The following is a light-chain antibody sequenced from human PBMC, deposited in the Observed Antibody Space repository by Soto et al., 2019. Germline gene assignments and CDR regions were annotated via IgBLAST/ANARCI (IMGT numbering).Light chain of an antibody. CDR2: GGT. J-gene: IGLJ1*01. Sequence: SVLTQPAPLSGSPGQAITISLPGTSRGVGSYNLVSWYQQHPGEAPKLMIYGGTKRPSGVSNRFSGSKSGNTASLTISGLQAEDEADYYCCSYAGITTYYVFGTGTKVTVL. CDR3: CSYAGITTYYV. CDR1: SRGVGSYNL. V-gene: IGLV2-23*01.